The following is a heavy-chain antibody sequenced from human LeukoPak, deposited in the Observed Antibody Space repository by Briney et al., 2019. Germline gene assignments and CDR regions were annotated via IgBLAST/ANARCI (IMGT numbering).Heavy chain of an antibody. V-gene: IGHV1-18*01. CDR3: AREEGYCSSTSCSSYYYYYYMDV. J-gene: IGHJ6*03. CDR2: ISAYNGNT. D-gene: IGHD2-2*01. CDR1: GYTFTSYG. Sequence: GASVKVSCKASGYTFTSYGISWVRQAPGQGLEWMGWISAYNGNTNYAQKLQGRVTMTTDTSTSTAYMELRSLRSDDTAVYYCAREEGYCSSTSCSSYYYYYYMDVWGKGTTVTASS.